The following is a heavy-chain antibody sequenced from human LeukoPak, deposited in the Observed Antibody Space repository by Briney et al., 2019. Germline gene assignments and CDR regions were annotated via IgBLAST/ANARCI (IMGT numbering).Heavy chain of an antibody. CDR1: GFTFSGFW. J-gene: IGHJ4*02. V-gene: IGHV3-7*03. Sequence: GGSLRLSCAVSGFTFSGFWMSWSRQAPGKGLEWVASINSDGSEGYYANVVKGRFTISRDNAKNSLYLQINSLRAEDTAVYFCGRARGAYSTSWIDYWGQGTLVTVSS. CDR2: INSDGSEG. D-gene: IGHD6-13*01. CDR3: GRARGAYSTSWIDY.